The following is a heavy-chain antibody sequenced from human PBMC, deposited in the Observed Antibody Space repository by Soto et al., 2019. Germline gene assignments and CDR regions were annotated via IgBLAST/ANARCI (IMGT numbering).Heavy chain of an antibody. V-gene: IGHV4-59*01. CDR3: ARDSVGGYSGYDHYYYYYGMDV. D-gene: IGHD5-12*01. Sequence: PSEILSLTCTVSGGSISSYYWSWIRQPPGKGLEWIGYIYYSGSTNYNPSLKSRVTISVDTSKNQFSLKLSSVTAADTAVYYCARDSVGGYSGYDHYYYYYGMDVWGQGTTVTVSS. CDR2: IYYSGST. CDR1: GGSISSYY. J-gene: IGHJ6*02.